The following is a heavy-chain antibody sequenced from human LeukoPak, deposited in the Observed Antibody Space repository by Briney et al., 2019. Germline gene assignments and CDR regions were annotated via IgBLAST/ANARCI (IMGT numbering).Heavy chain of an antibody. V-gene: IGHV3-48*03. CDR3: AREGNYYDSSGYDYFGY. CDR1: GFTFSSYE. Sequence: GGSLRLSCAASGFTFSSYEMNWVRQAPGKGLEWVSYISSGGSTIYYADSVKGRFTISRDNAKNSLYLQMNSLRAEDTAVYYCAREGNYYDSSGYDYFGYWGQGTLVTVSS. J-gene: IGHJ4*02. CDR2: ISSGGSTI. D-gene: IGHD3-22*01.